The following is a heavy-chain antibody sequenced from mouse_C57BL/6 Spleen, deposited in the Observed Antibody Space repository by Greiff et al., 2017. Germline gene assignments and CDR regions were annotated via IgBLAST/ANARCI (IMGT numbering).Heavy chain of an antibody. CDR2: FHPYNDDT. D-gene: IGHD1-1*01. CDR3: ARSHYYYGSSPWFAY. V-gene: IGHV1-47*01. J-gene: IGHJ3*01. Sequence: QVQLKASGAELVKPGASVKMSCKASGYTFTTYPIEWMKQNHGKSLEWIGNFHPYNDDTKYNEKFKGKATLTVEKSSSTVYLELSRLTSDDSAVYYCARSHYYYGSSPWFAYWGQGTLVTVSA. CDR1: GYTFTTYP.